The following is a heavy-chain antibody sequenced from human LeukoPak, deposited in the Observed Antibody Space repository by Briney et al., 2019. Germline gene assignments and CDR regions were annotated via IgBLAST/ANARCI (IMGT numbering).Heavy chain of an antibody. V-gene: IGHV4-39*01. D-gene: IGHD6-13*01. CDR2: IYYSGST. Sequence: SETLSLTCTVSGGSISSSSYYWGWIRQPPGKGLEWIGSIYYSGSTYYNPSLKSRVTISVDTSKNQFSLKLSSVAAADTAVYYCARHSSSWYSLGAFDIWGQGTMVTVSS. CDR1: GGSISSSSYY. J-gene: IGHJ3*02. CDR3: ARHSSSWYSLGAFDI.